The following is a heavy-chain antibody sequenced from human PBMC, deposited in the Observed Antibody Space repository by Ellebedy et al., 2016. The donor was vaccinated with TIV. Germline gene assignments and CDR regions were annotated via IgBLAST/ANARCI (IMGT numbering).Heavy chain of an antibody. V-gene: IGHV1-46*01. J-gene: IGHJ6*02. D-gene: IGHD3-10*01. CDR3: ARDFTMVRGVIVGYSYFYGMDV. CDR1: GYTFTRYY. CDR2: INPSGGST. Sequence: ASVKVSCKASGYTFTRYYMHWVRQAPGQGLEWMGIINPSGGSTNYAQKFQGRVTMTRDTSTSTVYMELSSPRSEDTAVYYCARDFTMVRGVIVGYSYFYGMDVWGQGTTVTVSS.